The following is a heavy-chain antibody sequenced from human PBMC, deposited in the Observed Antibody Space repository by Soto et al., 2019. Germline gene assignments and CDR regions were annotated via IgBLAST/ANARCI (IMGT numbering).Heavy chain of an antibody. CDR1: GFTFSCYV. CDR2: ISRSGGST. V-gene: IGHV3-23*01. D-gene: IGHD4-17*01. Sequence: PGGSLRLSCAASGFTFSCYVMSWVRQAPGKGLEWVSAISRSGGSTYYADSVKGRFTISRDNSKNTLYLQMNSLRAEDTAVYYCAKPYGDYLYRDYWGQGTLVTVSS. J-gene: IGHJ4*02. CDR3: AKPYGDYLYRDY.